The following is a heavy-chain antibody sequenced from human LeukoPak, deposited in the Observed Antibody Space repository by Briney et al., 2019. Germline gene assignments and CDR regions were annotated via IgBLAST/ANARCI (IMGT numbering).Heavy chain of an antibody. Sequence: SETLSLTCAVYGGSFSGYYWSWIRQPPGKGLEWIGEINHSGSTNYNPSLKSRVTISVDTSKNQFSLKLSSVTAADTAVYYCARNLAAAGTDYWGQGTLVTVSS. V-gene: IGHV4-34*01. CDR2: INHSGST. D-gene: IGHD6-13*01. CDR1: GGSFSGYY. J-gene: IGHJ4*02. CDR3: ARNLAAAGTDY.